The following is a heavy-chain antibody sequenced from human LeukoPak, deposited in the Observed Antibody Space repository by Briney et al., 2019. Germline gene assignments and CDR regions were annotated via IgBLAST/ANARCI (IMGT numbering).Heavy chain of an antibody. Sequence: PGRSLRLSCTASGFKFHNYALHWVRQAPGKGLEWVSGITWNNETLDYADSVKGRFIISRDNAKNSIYLQMNSLNAEDTALYYCARDWGSSGWFYFDSWGQGTLVSVSS. CDR3: ARDWGSSGWFYFDS. J-gene: IGHJ4*02. D-gene: IGHD6-19*01. CDR1: GFKFHNYA. CDR2: ITWNNETL. V-gene: IGHV3-9*01.